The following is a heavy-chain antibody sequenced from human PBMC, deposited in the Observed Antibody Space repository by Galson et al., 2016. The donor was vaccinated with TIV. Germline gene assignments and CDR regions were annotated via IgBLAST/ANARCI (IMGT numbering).Heavy chain of an antibody. Sequence: SVKVSCKASGYTFTGYYIHWVRQAPGQGLEWMGWINPNNGDANYGQKFQGRVTMTSDTSISTAYMELSSLRSDDTAVYYCARSHLWLGYSFDIWGQGTLVTVSS. D-gene: IGHD5-18*01. CDR3: ARSHLWLGYSFDI. J-gene: IGHJ4*02. CDR1: GYTFTGYY. CDR2: INPNNGDA. V-gene: IGHV1-2*02.